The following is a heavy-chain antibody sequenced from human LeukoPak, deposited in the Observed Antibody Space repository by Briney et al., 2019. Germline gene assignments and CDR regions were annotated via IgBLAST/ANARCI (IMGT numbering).Heavy chain of an antibody. V-gene: IGHV3-21*01. CDR2: ISSSSSYI. CDR3: ARVNYYDSSGFDY. Sequence: GGSLRLSCAASGFTFSSYSMNWVRQAPGKGLEWVSSISSSSSYIYYADSVKGRFTITRDNAKNSLYLQMNSLRAEDTAVYYCARVNYYDSSGFDYWGQGTLVTVSS. CDR1: GFTFSSYS. D-gene: IGHD3-22*01. J-gene: IGHJ4*02.